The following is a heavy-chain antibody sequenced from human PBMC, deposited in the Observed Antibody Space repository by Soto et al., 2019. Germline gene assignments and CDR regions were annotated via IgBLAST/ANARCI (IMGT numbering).Heavy chain of an antibody. J-gene: IGHJ5*02. CDR3: ASSRGPNWFDP. V-gene: IGHV4-59*01. CDR1: GVSITPYY. CDR2: VYHTGNT. Sequence: SETLSLTCTVSGVSITPYYWTWIRHPPGKGLEWIGYVYHTGNTYYNPSLKSRVTISLDTSKNQVSLRLKSVTAADTAVYYCASSRGPNWFDPWVQGTLVSVSA.